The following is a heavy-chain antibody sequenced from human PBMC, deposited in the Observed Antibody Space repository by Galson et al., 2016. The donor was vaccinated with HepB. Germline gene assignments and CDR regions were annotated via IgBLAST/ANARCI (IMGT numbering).Heavy chain of an antibody. CDR3: AKCPPGTRGSLDS. V-gene: IGHV3-23*01. D-gene: IGHD1-14*01. CDR2: ISDNGHAT. Sequence: SLRLSCAGSGFTFNSYAMNWVRQAPGKVLEWISLISDNGHATYYADPVRGRFSIARDNSKNTLYLQMNSLRADDTAVYYCAKCPPGTRGSLDSWGQGTLVTVSS. CDR1: GFTFNSYA. J-gene: IGHJ4*02.